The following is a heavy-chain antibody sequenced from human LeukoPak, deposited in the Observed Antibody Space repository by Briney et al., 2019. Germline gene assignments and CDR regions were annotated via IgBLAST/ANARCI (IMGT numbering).Heavy chain of an antibody. CDR1: GFTFSSYS. CDR2: ISSSSSYI. CDR3: ARDPSRDGYTE. D-gene: IGHD5-24*01. Sequence: GGSLRLSCAASGFTFSSYSMNWVRQAPGKGLEWVSSISSSSSYIYYADSVKGRFTISRDNAKNSLYLQMNSLRAEDTAVYYCARDPSRDGYTEWGQGTLVTVLS. J-gene: IGHJ4*02. V-gene: IGHV3-21*01.